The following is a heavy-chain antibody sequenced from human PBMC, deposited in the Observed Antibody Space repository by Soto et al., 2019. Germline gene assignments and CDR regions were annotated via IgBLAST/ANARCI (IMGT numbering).Heavy chain of an antibody. Sequence: EVQLLESGGDLVQPGGSLRLSCAASGFTFSGYAMSWVRQAPGKGLEWVSSISGTGATTYYADSVKGRFTISRDNSKNTLYLQMNSLRAEDTAVYYCAKDLAYGNNVLVGWFDPWGQGTLVTVSS. CDR1: GFTFSGYA. J-gene: IGHJ5*02. CDR2: ISGTGATT. D-gene: IGHD4-4*01. CDR3: AKDLAYGNNVLVGWFDP. V-gene: IGHV3-23*01.